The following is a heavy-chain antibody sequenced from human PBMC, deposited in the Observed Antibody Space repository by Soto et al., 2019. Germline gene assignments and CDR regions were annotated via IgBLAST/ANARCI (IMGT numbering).Heavy chain of an antibody. Sequence: VQLLESGGGLIQPGGSLRLSCAASGFTFSGYAMSWVRQAPGKGLEWVSAISGSGGSTYYADSVKGRFTISRDNSKTTLDLQMNRLRAEDTAVYYCAKGVSSSGTSKYYFDYWGQGTLVTVSS. D-gene: IGHD6-19*01. CDR3: AKGVSSSGTSKYYFDY. CDR1: GFTFSGYA. J-gene: IGHJ4*02. CDR2: ISGSGGST. V-gene: IGHV3-23*01.